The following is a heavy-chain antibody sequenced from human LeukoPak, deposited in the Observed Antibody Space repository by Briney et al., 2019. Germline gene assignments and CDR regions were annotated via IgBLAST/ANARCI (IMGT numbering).Heavy chain of an antibody. CDR2: IGPTGSDR. D-gene: IGHD1-14*01. Sequence: PRRSLRLSCTASGLTFSTSGFNWVRHAPGKGLEWVASIGPTGSDRYHADSIKGRFTISRDNANNFLYLQMNSLRAEDTAVYYCATETNGRHYDYWGQGTLLTVSS. CDR1: GLTFSTSG. CDR3: ATETNGRHYDY. J-gene: IGHJ4*02. V-gene: IGHV3-21*06.